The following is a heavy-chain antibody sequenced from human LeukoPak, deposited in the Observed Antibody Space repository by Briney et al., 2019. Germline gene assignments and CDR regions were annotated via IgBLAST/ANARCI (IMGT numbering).Heavy chain of an antibody. V-gene: IGHV1-46*01. D-gene: IGHD4-17*01. Sequence: WASVKVSCKASGYTFTSYYMHWVRQAPGQGLEWMGIINPSGGSTSYAQKFQGRVTKTRDTSTSTVYMELSSLRSEDTAVYYCARVGVGVGDYELKQNWFDPWGQGTLVTVSS. CDR1: GYTFTSYY. CDR3: ARVGVGVGDYELKQNWFDP. CDR2: INPSGGST. J-gene: IGHJ5*02.